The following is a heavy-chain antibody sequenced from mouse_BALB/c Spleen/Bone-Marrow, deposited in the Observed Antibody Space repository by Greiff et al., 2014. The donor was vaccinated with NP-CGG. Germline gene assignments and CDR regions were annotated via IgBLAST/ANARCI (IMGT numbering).Heavy chain of an antibody. CDR2: INPYNDGT. Sequence: EVKLVESGPELVKPGASAKMSCKASGYTFTSYVMHWVKQKPGQGLEWIGYINPYNDGTKYNEKFKGKATLTSDKSSSTAYMELSSLTSEDSAVYYCARKVWYYAMDYWGQGTSVTVSS. V-gene: IGHV1-14*01. CDR1: GYTFTSYV. J-gene: IGHJ4*01. D-gene: IGHD2-10*02. CDR3: ARKVWYYAMDY.